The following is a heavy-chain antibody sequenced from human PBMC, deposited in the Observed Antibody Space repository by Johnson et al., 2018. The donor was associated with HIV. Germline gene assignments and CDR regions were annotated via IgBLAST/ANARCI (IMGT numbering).Heavy chain of an antibody. CDR1: GFTFSSYW. D-gene: IGHD3-10*01. CDR3: AKDRGLSAFDI. CDR2: IKKDGSEK. J-gene: IGHJ3*02. V-gene: IGHV3-7*01. Sequence: VQLVESGGRVVRPGESLRLSCAASGFTFSSYWMTWVRQAPGKGLEWVANIKKDGSEKYYVDSVKGRFTISRDNAKNSLYLQMNTLRAEDTAVYYCAKDRGLSAFDIWGQGTMVTVSS.